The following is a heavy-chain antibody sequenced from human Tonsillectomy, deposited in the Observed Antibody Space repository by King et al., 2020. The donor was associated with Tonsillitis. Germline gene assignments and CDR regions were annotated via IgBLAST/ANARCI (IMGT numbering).Heavy chain of an antibody. D-gene: IGHD3-9*01. J-gene: IGHJ4*02. Sequence: VQLVESGGGLVKPGGSLRLSCAASGFTFSSYSMNWVRQAPGKGLEWVSSISSSSIYIYYADSVKGRFTIFRDNAKNSLYLQMNSLRTDDTAVYYCATYNILTCHYTLGSWGQGTLVTVSS. CDR1: GFTFSSYS. CDR2: ISSSSIYI. V-gene: IGHV3-21*01. CDR3: ATYNILTCHYTLGS.